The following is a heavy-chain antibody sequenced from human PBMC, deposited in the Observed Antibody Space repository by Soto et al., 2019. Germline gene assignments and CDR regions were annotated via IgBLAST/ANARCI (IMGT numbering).Heavy chain of an antibody. D-gene: IGHD3-22*01. CDR1: GGTFSSYA. V-gene: IGHV1-69*13. Sequence: VASVKVSCKASGGTFSSYAISWVRQAPGQGLEWMGGIIPIFGTANYAQKFQGRVTITADESTSTAYMELSSLRSEDTAVYYCASFDYYDSSGYYLPHDAFDIWGQGTMVTVSS. CDR2: IIPIFGTA. J-gene: IGHJ3*02. CDR3: ASFDYYDSSGYYLPHDAFDI.